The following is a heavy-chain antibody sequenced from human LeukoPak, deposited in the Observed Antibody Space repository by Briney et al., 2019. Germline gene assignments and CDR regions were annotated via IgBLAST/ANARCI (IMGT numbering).Heavy chain of an antibody. V-gene: IGHV3-30-3*01. CDR2: ISYDGSKI. CDR1: GFTFSSYP. Sequence: GGSLRLSCAASGFTFSSYPLHWVRQAPGKGLEWVTLISYDGSKIYYADSVKGRFTISRDNSKNTLYLQMNSLRAEDTAVYYCARESGWGLPHAFDFWGQGTMITVSS. J-gene: IGHJ3*01. D-gene: IGHD3-3*01. CDR3: ARESGWGLPHAFDF.